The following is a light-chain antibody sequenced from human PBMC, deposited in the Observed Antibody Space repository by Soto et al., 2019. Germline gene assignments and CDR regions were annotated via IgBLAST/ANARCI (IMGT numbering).Light chain of an antibody. V-gene: IGKV3-11*01. CDR2: DAS. CDR3: QQRSDWPLT. CDR1: QSVSSAF. Sequence: EIGVTQSPGTLSWFPGERATLSFSATQSVSSAFLAWYQQKPGKAPRLLIYDASTRDTGIPARFSGSGSGTDFTLTISSLDPEDFAVYYCQQRSDWPLTFGGGTKVDIK. J-gene: IGKJ4*01.